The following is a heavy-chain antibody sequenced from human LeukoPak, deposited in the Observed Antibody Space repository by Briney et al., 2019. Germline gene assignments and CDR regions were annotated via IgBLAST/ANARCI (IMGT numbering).Heavy chain of an antibody. V-gene: IGHV3-48*03. Sequence: PGGSLRLSCAASGFTFSSYEMNCVSQPPGEWMGWVSYIGVSGSIIYYADSVKGRFTISRDNATNSLYLQMHSLRAEDTAVYYCARGRYSSGWYYFDYWGQGTLVTVSS. CDR3: ARGRYSSGWYYFDY. CDR1: GFTFSSYE. CDR2: IGVSGSII. J-gene: IGHJ4*02. D-gene: IGHD6-19*01.